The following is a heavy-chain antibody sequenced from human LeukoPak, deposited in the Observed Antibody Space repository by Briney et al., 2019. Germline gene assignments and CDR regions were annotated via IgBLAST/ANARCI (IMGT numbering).Heavy chain of an antibody. J-gene: IGHJ6*03. CDR1: GDSISLYY. Sequence: SETLSLTCSVSGDSISLYYWSWIRQPPGKGLEWIGYIDHTGSTNYNPSLNSRVTISRDTSKNHFSLELSSVTAADTAVYFCARGRVSSSSWSSTYYYYFYMDAWGRGTTVTVSS. V-gene: IGHV4-59*01. CDR3: ARGRVSSSSWSSTYYYYFYMDA. D-gene: IGHD6-13*01. CDR2: IDHTGST.